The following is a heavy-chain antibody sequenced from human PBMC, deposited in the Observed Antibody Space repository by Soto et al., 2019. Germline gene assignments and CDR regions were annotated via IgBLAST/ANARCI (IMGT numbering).Heavy chain of an antibody. J-gene: IGHJ6*02. CDR3: AKDSLLKTNYDFWSGYYYYYYGMDV. CDR2: ISGSGGST. D-gene: IGHD3-3*01. V-gene: IGHV3-23*01. CDR1: GFTFSSYA. Sequence: GGSLRLSCAASGFTFSSYAMSWVRQAPGKGLEWVSAISGSGGSTYYADSVKGRFTISRDNSKNTLYLQMKSLRAEDTAVYYCAKDSLLKTNYDFWSGYYYYYYGMDVWGQGTTVTVSS.